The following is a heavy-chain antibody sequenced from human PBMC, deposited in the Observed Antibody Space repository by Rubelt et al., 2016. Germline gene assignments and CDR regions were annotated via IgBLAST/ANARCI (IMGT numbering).Heavy chain of an antibody. V-gene: IGHV1-8*01. CDR3: ARGGDWFDP. Sequence: QVQLVQSGAEVKKPGASVKVSCKTSGYAFTNYNINWVRQATGQGLEWLGWMNPKRYYTCYAQKFQGRGTMTRNTSINTAYMELSNLRSDDTAIYYCARGGDWFDPWGQGTLVTVSS. CDR1: GYAFTNYN. J-gene: IGHJ5*02. CDR2: MNPKRYYT. D-gene: IGHD3-10*01.